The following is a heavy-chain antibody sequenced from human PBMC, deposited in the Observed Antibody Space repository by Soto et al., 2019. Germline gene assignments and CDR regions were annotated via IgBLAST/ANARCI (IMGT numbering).Heavy chain of an antibody. V-gene: IGHV4-39*01. CDR2: IYYSGST. Sequence: SELLSLTCTVSDGSSSSSSYYWGWILQPPGKGLEWIGSIYYSGSTYYNPSLKSRVTISVDTSKNQFSLKLSSVTAADTAVYYCARVVKRRRSTYYYYYGMDVWGQGTTVTVSS. CDR3: ARVVKRRRSTYYYYYGMDV. D-gene: IGHD2-2*01. J-gene: IGHJ6*02. CDR1: DGSSSSSSYY.